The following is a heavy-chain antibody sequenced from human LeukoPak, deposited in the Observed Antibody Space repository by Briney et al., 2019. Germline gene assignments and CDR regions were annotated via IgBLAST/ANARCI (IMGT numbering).Heavy chain of an antibody. V-gene: IGHV4-61*02. CDR2: IYTSGST. CDR1: GGSISSGSNY. CDR3: AREEYYYDSSGYSS. Sequence: ASETLSLTCTVSGGSISSGSNYWSWIRQPAGKGLEWIGRIYTSGSTNYDPSLKSRVTISVDTSKNQFSLKLSSVTAADTAVYYCAREEYYYDSSGYSSWGQGTLVTVSS. D-gene: IGHD3-22*01. J-gene: IGHJ5*02.